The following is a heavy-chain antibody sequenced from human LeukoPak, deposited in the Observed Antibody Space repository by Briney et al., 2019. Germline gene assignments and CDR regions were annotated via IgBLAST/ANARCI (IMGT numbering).Heavy chain of an antibody. CDR1: GFKFDDYG. CDR3: ARGASGTTFDY. V-gene: IGHV3-20*04. D-gene: IGHD1-1*01. CDR2: INWNGGST. Sequence: GGSLRLSCAASGFKFDDYGMSWVRQAPGKGLEWVSGINWNGGSTGYAVSVKGRFTISRDSAKNSLYLQMNSLRAEDTALYYCARGASGTTFDYWGQGTLVTVSS. J-gene: IGHJ4*02.